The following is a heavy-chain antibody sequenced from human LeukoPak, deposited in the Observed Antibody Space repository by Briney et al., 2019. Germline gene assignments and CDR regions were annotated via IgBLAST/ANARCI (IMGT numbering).Heavy chain of an antibody. CDR2: INHSGST. Sequence: SETLSLTCAVYGGSFSGYYWSWIRQPPGKGLEGIGEINHSGSTNYNPCLKSRVTISVDTSKNQFSLKLSSVTAADTAVYYCARVRRFMYYYYYMDVWGKGTTVTVSS. CDR1: GGSFSGYY. CDR3: ARVRRFMYYYYYMDV. V-gene: IGHV4-34*01. D-gene: IGHD3-3*01. J-gene: IGHJ6*03.